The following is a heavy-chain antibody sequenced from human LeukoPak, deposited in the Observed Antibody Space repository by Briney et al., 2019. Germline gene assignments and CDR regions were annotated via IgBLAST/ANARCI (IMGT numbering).Heavy chain of an antibody. CDR1: GYTFTSYD. CDR3: ARHVVVTASPYGMDV. Sequence: ASVKVSCKASGYTFTSYDINWVRQATGQGLEWMGWMNPNSGNTGYAQKFQGRVTMTRNTSISTAYMGLSSLRSEDTAVYYCARHVVVTASPYGMDVWGQGTTVTVSS. J-gene: IGHJ6*02. D-gene: IGHD2-21*02. CDR2: MNPNSGNT. V-gene: IGHV1-8*01.